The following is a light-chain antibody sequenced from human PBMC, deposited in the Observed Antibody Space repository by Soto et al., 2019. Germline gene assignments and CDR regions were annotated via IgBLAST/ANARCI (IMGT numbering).Light chain of an antibody. Sequence: DIQMTQSPSSLSASVGDRVAITCRASQGIRNYLNWYQQKPGKAPNLLIYAASSLQSGVPSRFSGSGSGTDFTLTISSLQPEDFATYYCQQSYSTPYTFGQGTKLEIK. CDR3: QQSYSTPYT. V-gene: IGKV1-39*01. CDR1: QGIRNY. CDR2: AAS. J-gene: IGKJ2*01.